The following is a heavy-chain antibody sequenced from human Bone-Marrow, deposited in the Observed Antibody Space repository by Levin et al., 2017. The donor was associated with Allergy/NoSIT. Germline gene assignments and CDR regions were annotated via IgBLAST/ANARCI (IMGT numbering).Heavy chain of an antibody. CDR3: ARDPAGIYSGYDLHGY. Sequence: PSETLSLTCTVSGGSISSGDYYWSWIRQPPGKGLEWIGYIYYSGSTYYNPSLKSRVTISVDTSKNQFSLKLSSVTAADTAVYYCARDPAGIYSGYDLHGYWGQGTLVTVSS. V-gene: IGHV4-30-4*01. CDR1: GGSISSGDYY. J-gene: IGHJ4*02. D-gene: IGHD5-12*01. CDR2: IYYSGST.